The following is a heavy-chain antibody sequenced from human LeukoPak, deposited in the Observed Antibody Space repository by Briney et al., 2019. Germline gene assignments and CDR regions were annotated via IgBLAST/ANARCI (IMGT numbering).Heavy chain of an antibody. Sequence: SETLSLTCTVSGGSISSYYWSWIRQPPGKGLEWIGYIYYSGSTNYNPSLKSRVTISVDTSKNQFSLKLSSVTAADTAVYYCARTTYGDYFDYWGQGNLVTGSS. J-gene: IGHJ4*02. CDR3: ARTTYGDYFDY. CDR2: IYYSGST. D-gene: IGHD2/OR15-2a*01. V-gene: IGHV4-59*01. CDR1: GGSISSYY.